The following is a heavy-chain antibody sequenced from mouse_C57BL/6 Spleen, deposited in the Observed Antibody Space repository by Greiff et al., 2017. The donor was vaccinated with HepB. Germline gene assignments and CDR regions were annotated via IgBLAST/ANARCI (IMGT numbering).Heavy chain of an antibody. Sequence: QVQLQQSGAELVRPGASVTLSCKASGYTFTDYEMHWVKQTPVQGLEWIGAIDPETGGTAYNQKFKGKAILTADKSSSTTYMELRSLTSEDSAVYYCTGPYGSSSRWYFDVWGTGTTVTVSS. CDR3: TGPYGSSSRWYFDV. V-gene: IGHV1-15*01. D-gene: IGHD1-1*01. CDR1: GYTFTDYE. J-gene: IGHJ1*03. CDR2: IDPETGGT.